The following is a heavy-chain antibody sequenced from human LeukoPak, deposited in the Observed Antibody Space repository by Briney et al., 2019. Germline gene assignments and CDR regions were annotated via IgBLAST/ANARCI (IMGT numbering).Heavy chain of an antibody. D-gene: IGHD3-22*01. CDR1: GYSFTSYW. J-gene: IGHJ4*02. CDR2: IYPGDSDT. Sequence: GESLKISCKGSGYSFTSYWLGWGRQMPGEGLEGMVIIYPGDSDTRYSPSFQGQVTISADKSISPAYLQWSSLTASDTAMYYCARREYDSSGYYHDYWGQGTLVTVSS. CDR3: ARREYDSSGYYHDY. V-gene: IGHV5-51*01.